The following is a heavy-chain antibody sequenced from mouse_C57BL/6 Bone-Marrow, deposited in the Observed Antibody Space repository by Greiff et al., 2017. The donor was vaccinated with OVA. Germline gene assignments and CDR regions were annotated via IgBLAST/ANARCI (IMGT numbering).Heavy chain of an antibody. CDR1: GYTFTSYW. CDR2: IHPNSGST. J-gene: IGHJ1*03. Sequence: QVQLQQPGAELVKPGASVKLSCKASGYTFTSYWMHWVKQRPGQGLEWIGMIHPNSGSTNYNEKFKSKATLTVDKSSSTAYMQLSSPTSEDSAVYYCASSYWWYFDVWGTGTTVTVSS. D-gene: IGHD1-1*01. CDR3: ASSYWWYFDV. V-gene: IGHV1-64*01.